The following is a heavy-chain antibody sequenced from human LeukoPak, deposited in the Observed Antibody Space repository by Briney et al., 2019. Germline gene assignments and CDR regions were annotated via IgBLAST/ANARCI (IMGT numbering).Heavy chain of an antibody. CDR3: AKHFPFFDY. V-gene: IGHV3-23*01. J-gene: IGHJ4*02. CDR1: GFIFSSYA. Sequence: GGSLRLSCAASGFIFSSYAMSWVRQAPGKGLEWVSGISGSGSDTYYADSVKGRFTISRDNSKNTLYLQMNCLRAEDTAVYYCAKHFPFFDYWGQGTLVSVSS. D-gene: IGHD3-3*02. CDR2: ISGSGSDT.